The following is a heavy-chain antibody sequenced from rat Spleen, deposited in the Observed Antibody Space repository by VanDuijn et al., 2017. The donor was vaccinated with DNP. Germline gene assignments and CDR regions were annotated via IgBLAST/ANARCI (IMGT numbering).Heavy chain of an antibody. D-gene: IGHD1-4*01. CDR3: AGRPPPTRGPFDY. CDR1: RITFSDHN. J-gene: IGHJ2*01. CDR2: ISYDGSDT. Sequence: EVQLVESGGGLVQPGRSLKLSCAVSRITFSDHNMAWVRQAPKKGLEWVATISYDGSDTYYRDSVKGRFTISRDNAKSTLHLQMDSLRSEDTATYYCAGRPPPTRGPFDYWGQGVTVTVSS. V-gene: IGHV5-7*01.